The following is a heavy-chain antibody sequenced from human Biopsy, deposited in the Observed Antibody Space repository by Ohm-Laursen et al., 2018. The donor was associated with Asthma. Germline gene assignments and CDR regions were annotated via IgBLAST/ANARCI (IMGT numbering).Heavy chain of an antibody. CDR3: AREEQGCSGTRCHGYFDY. D-gene: IGHD2-2*01. J-gene: IGHJ4*02. Sequence: GSSVKVSCKASGYTFTNYYIHWVRQAPGQGLEWMGWINPNSGVTKYAHNFQGWVTMTRDTSISAAYMELSSLTSDDTAVYYCAREEQGCSGTRCHGYFDYWGQGALVTVSS. V-gene: IGHV1-2*04. CDR2: INPNSGVT. CDR1: GYTFTNYY.